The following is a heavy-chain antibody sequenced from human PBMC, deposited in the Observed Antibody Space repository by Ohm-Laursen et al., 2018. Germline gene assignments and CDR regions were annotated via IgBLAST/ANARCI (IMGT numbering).Heavy chain of an antibody. V-gene: IGHV4-31*03. CDR1: GGSISSGGYY. CDR3: ARSRDFWSGYSPMYYFDY. D-gene: IGHD3-3*01. CDR2: IYYSGST. Sequence: TLSLTCTVSGGSISSGGYYWSWIRQHPGKGLEWIGYIYYSGSTYYNPSLKSRVTMSVDTSKNQFSLKLSSVTAADTAVYYCARSRDFWSGYSPMYYFDYWGQGTLVTVSS. J-gene: IGHJ4*02.